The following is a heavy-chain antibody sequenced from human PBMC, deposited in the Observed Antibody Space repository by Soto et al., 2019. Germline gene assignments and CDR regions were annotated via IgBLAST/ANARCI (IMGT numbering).Heavy chain of an antibody. V-gene: IGHV3-23*01. D-gene: IGHD2-8*01. CDR1: GFTFSSYA. Sequence: EVQLLESGGGLVQPGGSLRLSCAASGFTFSSYAMSWVRQAPGKGLEWVSAISGSGGSTYYADSVKGRFTISRDNSKKTLYLQMNSLRAEDTAVYYCAKGVAAVLMVYATRSFDYWGQGTLVTVSS. CDR3: AKGVAAVLMVYATRSFDY. CDR2: ISGSGGST. J-gene: IGHJ4*02.